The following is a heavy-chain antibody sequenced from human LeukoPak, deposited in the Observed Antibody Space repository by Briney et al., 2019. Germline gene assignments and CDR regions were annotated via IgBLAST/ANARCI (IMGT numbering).Heavy chain of an antibody. D-gene: IGHD3-16*01. CDR2: ISYDGSNK. Sequence: GGSLRLSCAASGFTFSSYGMHWVRQAPGKGLEWVAVISYDGSNKYYADSVKGRFTISRDSSKNTLYLQMNSLRAEDTAVYYCAKDSPFGNHFDYWGQGTLVTVSS. J-gene: IGHJ4*02. V-gene: IGHV3-30*18. CDR1: GFTFSSYG. CDR3: AKDSPFGNHFDY.